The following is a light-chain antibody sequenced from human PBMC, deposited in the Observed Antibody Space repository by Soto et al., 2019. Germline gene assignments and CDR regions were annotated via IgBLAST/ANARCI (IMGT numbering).Light chain of an antibody. Sequence: EIVLTQSPGTLSLSQGERATLSCRASQSLSNNIYLAWYQQKPGQAPRLLIYGASTRATGIPARFSGSGSGTEFTLTISSLQSEDFAVYYSQQYNNWLTFGGGTKVDIK. CDR2: GAS. J-gene: IGKJ4*01. V-gene: IGKV3-15*01. CDR1: QSLSNN. CDR3: QQYNNWLT.